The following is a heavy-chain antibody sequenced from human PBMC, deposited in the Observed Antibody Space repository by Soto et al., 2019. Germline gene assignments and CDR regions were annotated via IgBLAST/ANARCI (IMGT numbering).Heavy chain of an antibody. V-gene: IGHV4-31*03. D-gene: IGHD3-16*01. Sequence: SLTCTVSGGSISSGGYYWSWIRQHPGKGLEWIGYIYYSGSTYYNPSLKSRVTISVDTSKNQFSLKLSSVTAADTAVYYCARRPYYDYVWGSKAFDIWGQGTMVTVSS. CDR2: IYYSGST. J-gene: IGHJ3*02. CDR1: GGSISSGGYY. CDR3: ARRPYYDYVWGSKAFDI.